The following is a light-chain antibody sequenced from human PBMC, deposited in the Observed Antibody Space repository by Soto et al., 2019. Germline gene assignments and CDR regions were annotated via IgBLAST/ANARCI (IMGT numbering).Light chain of an antibody. J-gene: IGKJ4*01. Sequence: DIQMTQSPSSLSASVGDRVTITCRASQSISSYLNWYQQKPGKAPKLLIYAASSLQSGVPSRFSGSGSGTDFTLTISSLQPEDFGTYYCQQASNFPLTFGGGTKVDIK. V-gene: IGKV1-39*01. CDR1: QSISSY. CDR3: QQASNFPLT. CDR2: AAS.